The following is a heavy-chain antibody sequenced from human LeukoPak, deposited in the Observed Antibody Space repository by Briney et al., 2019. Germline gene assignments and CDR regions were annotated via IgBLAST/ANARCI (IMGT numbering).Heavy chain of an antibody. J-gene: IGHJ5*02. V-gene: IGHV4-39*01. CDR3: ARHYLSDGILSTFDP. Sequence: SETLSLTCTVSGGSISSSPYYWGWIRQPPGTGLEWVGTIYYRGSTYSNPSLNSRVTISLDTSKNQFSLRLRSVTAADTALYYCARHYLSDGILSTFDPWGQGTLVTVSS. D-gene: IGHD2-2*01. CDR1: GGSISSSPYY. CDR2: IYYRGST.